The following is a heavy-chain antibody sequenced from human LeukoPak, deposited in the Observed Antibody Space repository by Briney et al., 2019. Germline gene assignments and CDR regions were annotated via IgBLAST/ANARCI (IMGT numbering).Heavy chain of an antibody. J-gene: IGHJ4*02. CDR2: IKPKSGAT. CDR3: ARVREWEEISGAIPDYFDY. CDR1: GYTFTGHY. V-gene: IGHV1-2*02. D-gene: IGHD3-3*01. Sequence: ASVKVSCKASGYTFTGHYMNWVRQAPEQGLEWMGWIKPKSGATTYAQKFQGRVTMTRDTSINTAYLELSSLTSDDTAIYYCARVREWEEISGAIPDYFDYWGQGTLATVSS.